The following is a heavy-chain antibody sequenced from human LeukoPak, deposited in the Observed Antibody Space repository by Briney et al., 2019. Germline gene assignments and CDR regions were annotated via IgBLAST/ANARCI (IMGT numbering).Heavy chain of an antibody. CDR1: GYTFTGYY. CDR3: ARLSRVGKAGAYDLHSLDV. V-gene: IGHV1-2*02. D-gene: IGHD1-26*01. J-gene: IGHJ6*02. CDR2: INPNSGGT. Sequence: ASVKVSCKASGYTFTGYYMHWVRQAPGQGLEWMGWINPNSGGTNYAQKFQGRVTMTRDTSISTAYMELSRLRSDDTAKYYCARLSRVGKAGAYDLHSLDVWGQGTTVTVSS.